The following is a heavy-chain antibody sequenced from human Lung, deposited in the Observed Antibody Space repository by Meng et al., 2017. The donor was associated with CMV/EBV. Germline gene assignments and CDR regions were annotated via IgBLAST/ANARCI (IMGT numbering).Heavy chain of an antibody. CDR1: GGTFSSYA. D-gene: IGHD6-13*01. Sequence: KASGGTFSSYAISWVRQAPGQGLEWMGGIIPILGIANYAQKFQGRVTITADKSTSTAYMELSSLRSGDTAVYYCARDRGGKAAAGGYWGQGTLVTVSS. V-gene: IGHV1-69*10. CDR3: ARDRGGKAAAGGY. J-gene: IGHJ4*02. CDR2: IIPILGIA.